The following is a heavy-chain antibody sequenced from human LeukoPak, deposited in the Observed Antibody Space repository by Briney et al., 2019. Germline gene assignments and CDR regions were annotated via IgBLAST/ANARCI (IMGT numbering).Heavy chain of an antibody. J-gene: IGHJ6*03. D-gene: IGHD2-15*01. CDR3: AKEECDYCCGVDYYMDV. CDR2: IYTSGST. Sequence: PSQTLSLTCTVSGGSISSGSYYWSWIRQPAGKGLEWIGRIYTSGSTNYNTSLKSRVTISVDASKNQFSLKLSSVTAADTAVYYCAKEECDYCCGVDYYMDVWGKGTTVTVSS. CDR1: GGSISSGSYY. V-gene: IGHV4-61*02.